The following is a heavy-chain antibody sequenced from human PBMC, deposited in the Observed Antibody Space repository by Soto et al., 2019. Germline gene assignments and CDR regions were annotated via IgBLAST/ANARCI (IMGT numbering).Heavy chain of an antibody. CDR2: IYFSGST. CDR3: ARMSYFYDKWYFDI. V-gene: IGHV4-30-4*01. J-gene: IGHJ2*01. Sequence: QVQLQESGPGLVKPSQALSLTCTVSGGSISNDNYYWSWIRQPPGKGLEWIGYIYFSGSTHYNPSFKSRLSMSIDKSKNQFHLKLNSVTAADTATYFCARMSYFYDKWYFDIWGRGTLVTVSS. CDR1: GGSISNDNYY. D-gene: IGHD3-22*01.